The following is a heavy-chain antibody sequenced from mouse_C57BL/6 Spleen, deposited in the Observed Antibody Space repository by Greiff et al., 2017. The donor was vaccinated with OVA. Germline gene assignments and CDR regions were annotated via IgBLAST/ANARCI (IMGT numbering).Heavy chain of an antibody. V-gene: IGHV5-6*01. CDR3: ARHLAGSNYWYFDV. Sequence: EVMLVESGGDLVKPGGSLKLSCAASGFTFSSYGMSWVRQTPDKRLEWVATISSGGSYTYYPDSVKGRFTISRDNAKNTLYLQMSSLKSEDTAMYYCARHLAGSNYWYFDVWGTGTTVTVSS. D-gene: IGHD1-1*01. CDR2: ISSGGSYT. CDR1: GFTFSSYG. J-gene: IGHJ1*03.